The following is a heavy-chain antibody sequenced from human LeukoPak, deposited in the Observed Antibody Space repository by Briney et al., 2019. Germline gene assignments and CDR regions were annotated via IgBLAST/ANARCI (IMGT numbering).Heavy chain of an antibody. CDR1: GFTVSSNY. CDR3: AKDDSITIFGVAKSAFDI. D-gene: IGHD3-3*01. Sequence: GGSLRLSCAASGFTVSSNYMSWVRQAPGKGLEWVSVIYSGGSTYYADSVKGRFTISRDNSKNTLYLQMNSLRAEDTAVYYCAKDDSITIFGVAKSAFDIWGQGTMVTVSS. J-gene: IGHJ3*02. V-gene: IGHV3-53*01. CDR2: IYSGGST.